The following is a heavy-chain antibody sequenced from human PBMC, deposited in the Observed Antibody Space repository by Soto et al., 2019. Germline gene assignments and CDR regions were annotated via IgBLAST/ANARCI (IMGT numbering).Heavy chain of an antibody. CDR1: GGTFSSYA. Sequence: SVKVSCKASGGTFSSYAISWVRQAPGQGLEWMGEIIPIFGTANYAQKFQGRVTITADESTSTAYMELSSLRSEDTAVYYCARSVAAAGTLAFDIWGQGTMVTVSS. CDR3: ARSVAAAGTLAFDI. V-gene: IGHV1-69*13. J-gene: IGHJ3*02. CDR2: IIPIFGTA. D-gene: IGHD6-13*01.